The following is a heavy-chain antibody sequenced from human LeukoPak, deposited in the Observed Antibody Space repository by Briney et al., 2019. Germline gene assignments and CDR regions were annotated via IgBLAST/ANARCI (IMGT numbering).Heavy chain of an antibody. V-gene: IGHV4-38-2*02. CDR3: ASETFSDAFDI. J-gene: IGHJ3*02. CDR1: GYSISSGYY. CDR2: IYHSGST. Sequence: SETLSLTCTVSGYSISSGYYWGWIRQPPGKGLEWIGSIYHSGSTNYNPSLKSRVTISVDTSKNQFSLKLSSVTAADTAVYYCASETFSDAFDIWGQGTMVTVSS.